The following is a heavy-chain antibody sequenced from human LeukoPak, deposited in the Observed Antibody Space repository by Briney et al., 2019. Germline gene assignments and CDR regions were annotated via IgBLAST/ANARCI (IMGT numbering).Heavy chain of an antibody. J-gene: IGHJ4*02. V-gene: IGHV4-4*07. CDR1: GGSISSYY. CDR3: ASRRRGPYYFDY. CDR2: IYTSGST. Sequence: TASETLSLTCTVSGGSISSYYWSWIRQPAGKGLEWIGRIYTSGSTNYNPSLKSRVTITVDTSKNKFPLKLSSVTAADTAVYYCASRRRGPYYFDYWGQGTLVT.